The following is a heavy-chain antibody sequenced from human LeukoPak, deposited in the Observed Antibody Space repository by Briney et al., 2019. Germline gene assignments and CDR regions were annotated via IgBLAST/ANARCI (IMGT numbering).Heavy chain of an antibody. Sequence: GGSLRLSCAASGFIFSTYGMHWVRQAPGKGLEWVAVIWYDGSNKYHADSVKGRFTTSRDNSKNTLYLQMNSLRAEDTAVYYCARDSSGWSHDAFDIWGQGTMVTVSS. CDR3: ARDSSGWSHDAFDI. CDR2: IWYDGSNK. CDR1: GFIFSTYG. J-gene: IGHJ3*02. D-gene: IGHD6-19*01. V-gene: IGHV3-33*01.